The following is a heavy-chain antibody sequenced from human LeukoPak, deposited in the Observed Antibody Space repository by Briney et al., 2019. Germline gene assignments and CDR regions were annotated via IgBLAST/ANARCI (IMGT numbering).Heavy chain of an antibody. CDR3: ATKLGSGYDYVY. V-gene: IGHV3-7*05. CDR2: IKQDGSEK. J-gene: IGHJ4*02. Sequence: GGSLRLSCAASGFTFSNYWMTWVRQAPGKGLEWVANIKQDGSEKYYVDSVKGRFTISRDNAKNSLFLQMNSLRAEGTAVYYCATKLGSGYDYVYWGQGTLVTVSS. D-gene: IGHD5-12*01. CDR1: GFTFSNYW.